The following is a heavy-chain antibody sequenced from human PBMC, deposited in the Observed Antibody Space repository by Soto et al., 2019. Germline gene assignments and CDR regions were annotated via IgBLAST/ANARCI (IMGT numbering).Heavy chain of an antibody. CDR1: GFTFSSYD. CDR2: IGTAGDT. Sequence: GGSLRLSCAASGFTFSSYDMHWVRQATGKGLEWVSAIGTAGDTYYPGSVKGRFTISRENAKNSLYLQMNSLRAEDTAVYYCARGLLRFFDWGSRRPAYYYYGMDVWGQGTTVTVSS. D-gene: IGHD3-3*01. J-gene: IGHJ6*02. CDR3: ARGLLRFFDWGSRRPAYYYYGMDV. V-gene: IGHV3-13*01.